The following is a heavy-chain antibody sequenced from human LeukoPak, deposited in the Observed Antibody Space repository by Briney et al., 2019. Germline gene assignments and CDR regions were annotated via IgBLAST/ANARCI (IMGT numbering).Heavy chain of an antibody. Sequence: GGSLTLSCAASGFTFGSFSMTWVRQAQGKGLEWVSTISSSGSGTYIYYADSVEGRFTISRENSKNTYLQMNSLRPEDTAVYYCATGGTKTATGRRGYWGQGTLVTVSS. CDR2: ISSSGSGTYI. D-gene: IGHD1-1*01. CDR3: ATGGTKTATGRRGY. J-gene: IGHJ4*02. V-gene: IGHV3-21*01. CDR1: GFTFGSFS.